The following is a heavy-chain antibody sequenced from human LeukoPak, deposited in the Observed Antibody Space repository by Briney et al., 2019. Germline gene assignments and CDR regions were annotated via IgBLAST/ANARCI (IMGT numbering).Heavy chain of an antibody. CDR2: INHSGST. CDR1: GGSFSGYY. D-gene: IGHD2-15*01. Sequence: SETLSLTCAVYGGSFSGYYWSWIRQPPGKGLEWIGEINHSGSTNYNPSLKSRVTISVDTSKNQFSLKLSSVTAADTAVYYCARIYCSGGSCYFDYWGQGTLVTVSS. J-gene: IGHJ4*02. CDR3: ARIYCSGGSCYFDY. V-gene: IGHV4-34*01.